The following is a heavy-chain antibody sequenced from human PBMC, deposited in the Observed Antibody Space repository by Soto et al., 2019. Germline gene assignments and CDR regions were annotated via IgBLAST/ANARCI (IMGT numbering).Heavy chain of an antibody. CDR3: ARGLGYGSSTSCLPYNGMDV. D-gene: IGHD2-2*01. CDR1: GYTFTGYD. J-gene: IGHJ6*02. CDR2: INPNSGGT. Sequence: GASVKVSCKASGYTFTGYDMHWVRQAPGQGLEWMGWINPNSGGTNYAQKFQGWVTMTRDTSISTAYMELSRLRSDDTAVYYCARGLGYGSSTSCLPYNGMDVWGQGPTVT. V-gene: IGHV1-2*04.